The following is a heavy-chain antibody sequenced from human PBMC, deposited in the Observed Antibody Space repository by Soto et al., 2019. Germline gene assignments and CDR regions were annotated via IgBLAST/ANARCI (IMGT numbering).Heavy chain of an antibody. V-gene: IGHV4-59*01. J-gene: IGHJ4*02. CDR1: SDSISTYY. Sequence: SETLSLTCTVSSDSISTYYWSWIRQPPGKGLEWIGYMFYSGSPSYNPSFKSRVSISMNTSKNQFSLKLSAVTAADTAVYYCARDRRGDTYGFFDYWGQGGLVTVS. CDR2: MFYSGSP. CDR3: ARDRRGDTYGFFDY. D-gene: IGHD5-18*01.